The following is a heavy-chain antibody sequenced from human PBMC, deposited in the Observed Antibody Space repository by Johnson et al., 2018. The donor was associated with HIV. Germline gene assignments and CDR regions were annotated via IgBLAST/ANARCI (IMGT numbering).Heavy chain of an antibody. D-gene: IGHD5-24*01. CDR2: ISSSGSTI. CDR1: GFTFSDYY. J-gene: IGHJ3*02. Sequence: QVQLMESGGCVVQPGGSLRLSCAASGFTFSDYYMSWIRQAPGKGLELVSYISSSGSTIYYADSVKGRFTISRDNAKNSLYLQMNSLRAEDTALYYCARACRDGYTCDAFDIWGQGTMVTVSS. V-gene: IGHV3-11*04. CDR3: ARACRDGYTCDAFDI.